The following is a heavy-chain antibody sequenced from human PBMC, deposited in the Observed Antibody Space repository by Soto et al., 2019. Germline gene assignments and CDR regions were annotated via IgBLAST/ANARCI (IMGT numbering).Heavy chain of an antibody. V-gene: IGHV4-4*02. CDR3: ARSPDSSGYYPRWYSYGMDV. CDR2: IYHSGST. J-gene: IGHJ6*02. CDR1: GGSISSSNW. Sequence: SVTMSLTCAVSGGSISSSNWWSWVRQPPGKGLEWIGEIYHSGSTNYNPSLKSRVTISVDKSKNQFSLKLSSVTAADTAVYYCARSPDSSGYYPRWYSYGMDVWGQGTTVTSP. D-gene: IGHD3-22*01.